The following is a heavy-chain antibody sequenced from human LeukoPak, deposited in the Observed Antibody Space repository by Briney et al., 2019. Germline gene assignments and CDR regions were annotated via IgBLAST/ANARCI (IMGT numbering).Heavy chain of an antibody. V-gene: IGHV1-46*01. Sequence: GASVKVSCKASGYTFTSYYMHWVRQAPGQGLEWMGIINPSGGSTSYAQKFQGRVTMTRDTSTSTVYMELSSLRSEDTAVYYCARGGSIFLTGYYFDYWGQGTLVTVSS. D-gene: IGHD3-9*01. CDR2: INPSGGST. J-gene: IGHJ4*02. CDR3: ARGGSIFLTGYYFDY. CDR1: GYTFTSYY.